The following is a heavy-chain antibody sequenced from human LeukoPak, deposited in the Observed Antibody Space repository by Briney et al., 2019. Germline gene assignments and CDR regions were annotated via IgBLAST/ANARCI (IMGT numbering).Heavy chain of an antibody. CDR1: GYTFTSYG. J-gene: IGHJ5*02. CDR3: ARVGFSLSSSWFGP. Sequence: GASVKVSCKASGYTFTSYGISWVRQAPGQGLEWMGWISAYNGNTNYAQKLQGRVTMTTDTSTSTAYMELRSLRSDDTAVYYCARVGFSLSSSWFGPWGQGTLVTVSS. CDR2: ISAYNGNT. V-gene: IGHV1-18*01. D-gene: IGHD6-13*01.